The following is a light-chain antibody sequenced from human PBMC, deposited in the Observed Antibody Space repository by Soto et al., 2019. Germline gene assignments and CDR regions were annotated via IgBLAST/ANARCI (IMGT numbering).Light chain of an antibody. J-gene: IGKJ4*01. V-gene: IGKV3-11*01. Sequence: EIVLTQSPATLSLSPGERAALSCRTSQSVGDHLVWYQQKPGQAPRLLIFDASIRASGIPARFSGRGSGTDFTLTISSLQPEDFAVYYCQHRAAWPITFGGGTKVEIK. CDR3: QHRAAWPIT. CDR2: DAS. CDR1: QSVGDH.